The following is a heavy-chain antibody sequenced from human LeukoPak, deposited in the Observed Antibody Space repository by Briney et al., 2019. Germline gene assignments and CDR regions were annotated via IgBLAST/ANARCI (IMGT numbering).Heavy chain of an antibody. CDR2: INHSGST. Sequence: NPSETLSLTCAVYGGSFSGYYWSWIRQPPGKGLEWLGEINHSGSTNYNPSLKSRVTISVDTSKNQFSLKLSSVTAADTAVYYCARACTSCYGTAYYYYYYYMDVWGKGTTVTVSS. V-gene: IGHV4-34*01. CDR3: ARACTSCYGTAYYYYYYYMDV. J-gene: IGHJ6*03. D-gene: IGHD2-2*01. CDR1: GGSFSGYY.